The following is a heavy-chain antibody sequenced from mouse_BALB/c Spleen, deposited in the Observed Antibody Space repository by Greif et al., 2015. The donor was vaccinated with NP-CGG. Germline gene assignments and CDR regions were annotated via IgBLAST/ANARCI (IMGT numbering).Heavy chain of an antibody. CDR1: GYAFTNYL. V-gene: IGHV1-54*01. D-gene: IGHD1-1*01. J-gene: IGHJ2*01. CDR3: ARSGPTVVAFYYFDY. Sequence: QVQLQQSGAELVRPGTSVKVSCKASGYAFTNYLIEWVKQRPGQGLEWIGVINPGSGGTNYNEKFKGKATLTADKSSSTAYMQLSSLTSDDSAVYFCARSGPTVVAFYYFDYWGQGTTLTVSS. CDR2: INPGSGGT.